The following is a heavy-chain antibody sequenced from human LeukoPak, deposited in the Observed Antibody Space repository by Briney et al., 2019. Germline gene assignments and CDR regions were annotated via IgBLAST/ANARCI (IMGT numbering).Heavy chain of an antibody. CDR3: ARGSPYFYDTNGYYYAFDF. CDR1: GFTFSTYS. J-gene: IGHJ3*01. D-gene: IGHD3-22*01. Sequence: GGSLRLSCAASGFTFSTYSMNWVRQAPGKGLQRISYISGSSSTICYADSVKGRFTISRDNAKNSLYLQMNSLRAEDTAVYYCARGSPYFYDTNGYYYAFDFWGQGTMVTVSS. CDR2: ISGSSSTI. V-gene: IGHV3-48*01.